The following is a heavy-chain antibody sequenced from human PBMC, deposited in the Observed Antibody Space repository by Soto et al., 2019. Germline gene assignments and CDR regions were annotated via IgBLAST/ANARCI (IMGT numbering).Heavy chain of an antibody. CDR3: ARGAGSRTSPGMDV. Sequence: SVKISCKASGGTFSSYAISWVRQAPGQGLEWMGGIIPIFGTANYAQKFQGRVTITADESTSTAYMELSSLRSEDTAVYYCARGAGSRTSPGMDVWGQGTTVTVSS. J-gene: IGHJ6*02. D-gene: IGHD1-26*01. V-gene: IGHV1-69*13. CDR2: IIPIFGTA. CDR1: GGTFSSYA.